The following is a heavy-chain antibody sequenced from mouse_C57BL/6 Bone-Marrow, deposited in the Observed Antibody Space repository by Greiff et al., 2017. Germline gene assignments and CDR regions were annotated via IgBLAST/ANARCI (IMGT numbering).Heavy chain of an antibody. D-gene: IGHD1-1*01. CDR2: IHPNSGST. J-gene: IGHJ2*01. CDR1: GYTFTSYW. CDR3: ARSGYYGSGDY. V-gene: IGHV1-64*01. Sequence: VQLQQPGAELVKPGASVKLSCKASGYTFTSYWMHWVKQRPGQGLEWIGMIHPNSGSTNYNEKFKSKATLTVDKSSSKAYMQLSSLTSEDSAVYYCARSGYYGSGDYWGQGTTLTVSS.